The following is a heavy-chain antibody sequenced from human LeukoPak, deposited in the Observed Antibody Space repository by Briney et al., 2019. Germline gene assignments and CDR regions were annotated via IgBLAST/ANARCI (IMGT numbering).Heavy chain of an antibody. CDR2: IRYDGTQQ. Sequence: GGSLRLSCETSGFTFKNYAMHWVRQAPGKGLEWVAFIRYDGTQQSYADSVKGRFTISRDNTKNSVYLQMNSLRAEDTAVYYCARDRLQLQSWGQGTLVTVPS. CDR1: GFTFKNYA. J-gene: IGHJ5*02. CDR3: ARDRLQLQS. D-gene: IGHD5-24*01. V-gene: IGHV3-30*02.